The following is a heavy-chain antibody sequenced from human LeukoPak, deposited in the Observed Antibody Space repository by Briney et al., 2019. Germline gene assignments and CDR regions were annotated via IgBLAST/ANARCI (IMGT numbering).Heavy chain of an antibody. CDR3: ARVPYGSGSYPGY. V-gene: IGHV3-48*01. CDR2: ISSSSSTI. J-gene: IGHJ4*02. D-gene: IGHD3-10*01. CDR1: GFTFSSYS. Sequence: GGSLRLSCAASGFTFSSYSMNWVRQAPGKGLEGVSYISSSSSTIYYADSVKGRFTISRDNAKKSLYLQMNSLRAEDTAVYYCARVPYGSGSYPGYWGQGTLVTVSS.